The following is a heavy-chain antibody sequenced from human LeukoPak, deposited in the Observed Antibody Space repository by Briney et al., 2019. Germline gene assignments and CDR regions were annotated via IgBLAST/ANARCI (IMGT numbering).Heavy chain of an antibody. V-gene: IGHV3-7*04. CDR1: GFNFSSYW. CDR3: ARPTTVTMVDAFNI. CDR2: IKQDGSER. D-gene: IGHD4-17*01. J-gene: IGHJ3*02. Sequence: GGSLRLSCAAAGFNFSSYWMTWVRQAPGKGLEWVANIKQDGSERYYVDSVKGRFTISRDNAKNSLYLQMNSLRAVDTAVYFCARPTTVTMVDAFNIWGLGTIVTVSS.